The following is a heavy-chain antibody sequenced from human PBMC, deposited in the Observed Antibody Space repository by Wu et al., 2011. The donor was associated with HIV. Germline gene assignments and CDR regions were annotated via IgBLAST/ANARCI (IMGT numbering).Heavy chain of an antibody. D-gene: IGHD6-19*01. J-gene: IGHJ4*02. CDR3: ARHKPWPSYYFDF. Sequence: VQLVQSGAEVKKPGESLKISCKGSGYSFTSYWIGWVRQMPGKGLEYMGTIYPDDSDTRYSPSFQGQVTISADKSINTAYLQWSSLKASDTAIYYCARHKPWPSYYFDFWGQGTLLTVSS. V-gene: IGHV5-51*01. CDR1: GYSFTSYW. CDR2: IYPDDSDT.